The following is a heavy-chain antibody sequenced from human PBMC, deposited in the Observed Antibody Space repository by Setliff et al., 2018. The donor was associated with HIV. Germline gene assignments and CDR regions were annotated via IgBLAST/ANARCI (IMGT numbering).Heavy chain of an antibody. CDR1: GYTFTGYF. Sequence: GASVKVSCKASGYTFTGYFIHWVRQAPGQGLEWMGRIIPNSAATNYAQKFQGRVTMTRDTSISTAYMELSRLRSDDTAVYYCATKVYCTNGVCLDAFDIWGQGTMVTVSS. CDR3: ATKVYCTNGVCLDAFDI. D-gene: IGHD2-8*01. J-gene: IGHJ3*02. V-gene: IGHV1-2*06. CDR2: IIPNSAAT.